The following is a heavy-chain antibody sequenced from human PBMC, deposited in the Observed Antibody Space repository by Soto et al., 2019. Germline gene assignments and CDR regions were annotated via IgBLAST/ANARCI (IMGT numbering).Heavy chain of an antibody. CDR3: AREPVAGIWFDP. CDR2: INAYNGNT. CDR1: GYTFTTYG. D-gene: IGHD6-19*01. V-gene: IGHV1-18*01. J-gene: IGHJ5*02. Sequence: ASVKVSCKASGYTFTTYGISWVRQAPGQGLEWMGWINAYNGNTNYAQKLQGRVTMTTDSSTSTAYMELRSLRSDDTAVYYCAREPVAGIWFDPWGQGTLVTVS.